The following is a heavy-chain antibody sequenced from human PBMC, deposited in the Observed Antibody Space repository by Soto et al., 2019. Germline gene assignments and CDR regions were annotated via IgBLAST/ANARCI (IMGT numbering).Heavy chain of an antibody. CDR1: GYSISSGYY. CDR3: ASIAAAGKFSA. V-gene: IGHV4-38-2*01. Sequence: SETLSLTCAVSGYSISSGYYWGWIRQPPGKGLEWIGSIYHSGSTYYNPSLKSRVTISVDTSKNQFSLKLSSVTAADTAVYYCASIAAAGKFSAWGQGTLVTVSS. CDR2: IYHSGST. D-gene: IGHD6-13*01. J-gene: IGHJ5*02.